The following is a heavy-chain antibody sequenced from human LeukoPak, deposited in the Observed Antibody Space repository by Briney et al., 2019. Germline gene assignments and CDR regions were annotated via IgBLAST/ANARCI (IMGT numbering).Heavy chain of an antibody. D-gene: IGHD3-22*01. J-gene: IGHJ6*02. CDR3: AKDGDSSGNYYYYGMDV. CDR2: ISWNSGSI. Sequence: SGGSLRLSCAASGFTFDDYAMHWVRQAPGKGLEWVSGISWNSGSIGYADSVKGRFTISRDNAKNSLYLQMNSLRAEDTALYYCAKDGDSSGNYYYYGMDVWGQGTTVTVSS. V-gene: IGHV3-9*01. CDR1: GFTFDDYA.